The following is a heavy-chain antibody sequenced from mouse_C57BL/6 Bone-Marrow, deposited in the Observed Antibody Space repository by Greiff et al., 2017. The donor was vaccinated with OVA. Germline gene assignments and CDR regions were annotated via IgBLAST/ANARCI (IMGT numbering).Heavy chain of an antibody. Sequence: EVKVEESGGGLVKPGGSLKLSCAASGFTFSSYAMSWVRQTPEKRLEWVATISDGGSYTYYPDNVKGRFTISRDNAKNNLYLQMSHLKSEDTAMYYCASATAQATWFAYWGQGTLVTVSA. D-gene: IGHD3-2*02. CDR3: ASATAQATWFAY. V-gene: IGHV5-4*03. CDR1: GFTFSSYA. J-gene: IGHJ3*01. CDR2: ISDGGSYT.